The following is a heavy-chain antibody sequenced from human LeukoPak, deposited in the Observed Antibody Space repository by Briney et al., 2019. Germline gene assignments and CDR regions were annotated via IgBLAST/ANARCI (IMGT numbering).Heavy chain of an antibody. CDR1: GFTFSSYD. Sequence: GGSLRLSCAAAGFTFSSYDMSWVRQAPGKGLEWVSAISDDFGTYHADSVKGRFTISRDNSRNTLYLQMTSPRAEDTAVYYCARGNSGHCTGATCYALDYWGQGTLVTVSS. J-gene: IGHJ4*02. CDR2: ISDDFGT. V-gene: IGHV3-23*01. D-gene: IGHD2-2*01. CDR3: ARGNSGHCTGATCYALDY.